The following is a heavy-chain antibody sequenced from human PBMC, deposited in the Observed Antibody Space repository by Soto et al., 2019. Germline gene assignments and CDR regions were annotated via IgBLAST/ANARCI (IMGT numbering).Heavy chain of an antibody. Sequence: SETLSLTCTVSGGSISSSSYYWGWIRQPPGKGLEWIGSIYYSGSTYYNPSLKSRVTISVDTSKNQFSLKLSSVTAADTAVYYCARHWVDTAMVIGWFDPWGQGTLVTVSS. CDR2: IYYSGST. CDR1: GGSISSSSYY. J-gene: IGHJ5*02. V-gene: IGHV4-39*01. CDR3: ARHWVDTAMVIGWFDP. D-gene: IGHD5-18*01.